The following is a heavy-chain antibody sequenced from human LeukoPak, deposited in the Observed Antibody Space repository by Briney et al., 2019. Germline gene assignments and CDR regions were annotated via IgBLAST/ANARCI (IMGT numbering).Heavy chain of an antibody. CDR1: GYTFTSYG. Sequence: ASVKVSCKASGYTFTSYGISWVRQAPGQGLEWMGWIGAYNGNTNYAQKLQGRVTMTTDTPTSTAYMELRSLRSDDTAVYYCARGLVPIAAAGTIGWFDPWGQGTLVTVSS. J-gene: IGHJ5*02. V-gene: IGHV1-18*01. CDR2: IGAYNGNT. D-gene: IGHD6-13*01. CDR3: ARGLVPIAAAGTIGWFDP.